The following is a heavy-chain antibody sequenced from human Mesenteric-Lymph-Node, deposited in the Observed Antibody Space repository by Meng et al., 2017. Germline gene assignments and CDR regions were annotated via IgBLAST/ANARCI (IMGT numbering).Heavy chain of an antibody. D-gene: IGHD2-15*01. CDR3: ARRDCSGGGCYLSRLSHFDY. CDR1: GYTFSNYD. J-gene: IGHJ4*02. Sequence: ASVKVSCKASGYTFSNYDINWVRQATGQGLEWMGWMNPTSGNTGFAQKFQGRVTMTRNTATDTAYMELSSLTSKDTAMYYCARRDCSGGGCYLSRLSHFDYWGQGSLVTVSS. CDR2: MNPTSGNT. V-gene: IGHV1-8*01.